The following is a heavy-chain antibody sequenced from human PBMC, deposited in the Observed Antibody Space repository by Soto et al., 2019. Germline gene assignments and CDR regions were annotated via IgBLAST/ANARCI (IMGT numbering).Heavy chain of an antibody. CDR2: IIPIFGTA. V-gene: IGHV1-69*01. Sequence: QVQLVQSGAEVKKPGSSVKVSCKASGGTFSSYAISWVRQAPGQGLEWMGGIIPIFGTANYAQKFQGRVTITADESTSTAYMELSSLRSEDTAVYYCARRKCSSTSCYQNWFDPWGQGTLVTVSS. CDR3: ARRKCSSTSCYQNWFDP. J-gene: IGHJ5*02. CDR1: GGTFSSYA. D-gene: IGHD2-2*01.